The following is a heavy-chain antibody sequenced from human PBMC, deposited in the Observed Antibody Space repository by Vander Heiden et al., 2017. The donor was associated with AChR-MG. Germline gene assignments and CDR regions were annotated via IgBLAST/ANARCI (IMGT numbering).Heavy chain of an antibody. CDR3: ARGTIAAAPFDY. V-gene: IGHV4-31*03. CDR1: GGSISSGGYY. CDR2: IYYSGST. D-gene: IGHD6-13*01. J-gene: IGHJ4*02. Sequence: QVQLQESGPGLVKPSQTLSLTCTVSGGSISSGGYYWSWIRQHPGKGLEWLGYIYYSGSTYYNPSLKSRVTISVDTSKNQFSLKLRPVTAADTAVYYCARGTIAAAPFDYWGEGPLVTVSS.